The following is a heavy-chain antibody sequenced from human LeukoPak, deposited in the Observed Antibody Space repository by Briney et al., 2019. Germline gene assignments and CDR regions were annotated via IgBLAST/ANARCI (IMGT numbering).Heavy chain of an antibody. J-gene: IGHJ4*02. CDR2: IYYSGST. CDR3: ARGAYSSGWYRRYYFDY. V-gene: IGHV4-59*01. D-gene: IGHD6-19*01. CDR1: GGSISSYY. Sequence: PSETLSLTCTVSGGSISSYYWSWIRQPPGKGLEWIGYIYYSGSTNYNPSLKSRVTISVDTSKNQFSLKLSSVTAADTAVYYCARGAYSSGWYRRYYFDYWSQGTLVTVSS.